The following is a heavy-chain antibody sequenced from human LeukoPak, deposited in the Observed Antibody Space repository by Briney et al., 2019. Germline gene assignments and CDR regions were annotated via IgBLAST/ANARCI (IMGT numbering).Heavy chain of an antibody. J-gene: IGHJ4*02. CDR2: ISYDGSNK. CDR3: AREATVTASY. Sequence: GRSLRLSCAASGFTFSSYAMHWVRQAPGKGLEWVAVISYDGSNKYYADSVKGRFTISRDNSKNTLYLQMNSLRAEDTAVYYCAREATVTASYWGQGTLVTVSS. D-gene: IGHD4-11*01. V-gene: IGHV3-30-3*01. CDR1: GFTFSSYA.